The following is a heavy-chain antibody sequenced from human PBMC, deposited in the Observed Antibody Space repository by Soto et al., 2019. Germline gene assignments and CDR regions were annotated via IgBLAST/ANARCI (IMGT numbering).Heavy chain of an antibody. J-gene: IGHJ5*02. CDR3: ARHRALNWFDP. CDR1: GDSVNSSY. Sequence: YIARTVCGDSVNSSYCTWIRQPPGKGLEWIGYMYYSGSTSYNPSLNSRVTLSVDTSKNQFFLKLSFVTAADTAVYYCARHRALNWFDPWGQGTLVTVSS. V-gene: IGHV4-59*08. CDR2: MYYSGST.